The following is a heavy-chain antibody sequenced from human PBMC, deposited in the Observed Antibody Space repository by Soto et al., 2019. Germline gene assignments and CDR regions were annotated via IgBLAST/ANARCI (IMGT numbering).Heavy chain of an antibody. CDR1: GFTFSSYA. J-gene: IGHJ4*02. CDR3: AKDFTTMVRGVIGYFDY. CDR2: ISGSGGST. D-gene: IGHD3-10*01. Sequence: EVQLLESGGGLVQPGGSLRLSCAASGFTFSSYAMSWVRQAPGKGLEWVSAISGSGGSTYYADSVKGRFTISRDNSTTTLYLQLNSLRAEDTAVYYCAKDFTTMVRGVIGYFDYWGQGTLVTVSS. V-gene: IGHV3-23*01.